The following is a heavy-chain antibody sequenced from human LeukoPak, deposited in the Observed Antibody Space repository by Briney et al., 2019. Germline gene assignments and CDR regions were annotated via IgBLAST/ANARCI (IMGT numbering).Heavy chain of an antibody. CDR3: AKPPNSGATTYFDY. Sequence: GGSLRLSCAASGFTFSNYVLHWVRRAPGKGLEWVALIRYDGIDKYYADSVKGRFTVSRDNSKNTLYLQMNSLGTEDTAVYYCAKPPNSGATTYFDYWGQGTLVIVSS. CDR2: IRYDGIDK. J-gene: IGHJ4*02. V-gene: IGHV3-30*02. D-gene: IGHD6-19*01. CDR1: GFTFSNYV.